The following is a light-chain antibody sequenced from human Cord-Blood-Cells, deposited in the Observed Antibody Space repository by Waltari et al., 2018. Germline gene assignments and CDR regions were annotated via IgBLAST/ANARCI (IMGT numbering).Light chain of an antibody. CDR3: MQALQTSWT. CDR1: QSLLHSNGYNY. V-gene: IGKV2-28*01. J-gene: IGKJ1*01. CDR2: LGS. Sequence: DIVMTQSPLSLPVTTGEPASITCRSSQSLLHSNGYNYLDWYLQKPGQSPQLLIYLGSNRASGVPERFSGSGSCTDFTLKISRVEAEDVGVYYCMQALQTSWTFGQGTKVEIK.